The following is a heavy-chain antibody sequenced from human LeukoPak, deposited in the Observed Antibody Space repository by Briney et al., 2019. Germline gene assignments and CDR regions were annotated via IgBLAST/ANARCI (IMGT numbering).Heavy chain of an antibody. V-gene: IGHV3-23*01. CDR2: ISGSGGST. J-gene: IGHJ4*02. CDR1: GFTFSSHA. Sequence: PGGSLRLSCAASGFTFSSHAMSWVRQAPGKGLEWVSAISGSGGSTYYADSVKGRFTISRDNSKNTLYLQMNSLRAEDTAVYYCAKRSWSSGLYFDYWGQGTPVTVSS. CDR3: AKRSWSSGLYFDY. D-gene: IGHD6-19*01.